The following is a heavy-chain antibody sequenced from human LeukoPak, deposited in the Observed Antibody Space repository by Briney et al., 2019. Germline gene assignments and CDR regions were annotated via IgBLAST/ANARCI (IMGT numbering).Heavy chain of an antibody. CDR1: GYTFTSYA. V-gene: IGHV1-3*01. D-gene: IGHD3-22*01. CDR3: ARAHPYYYDSSGYYPFDY. J-gene: IGHJ4*02. Sequence: ASVQVSCKASGYTFTSYAVHWVRQAPGQKLEWLGWINGGNGYTKYSQNFQGRVTITRDTSASTAYMELSSLRSEDTAVYYCARAHPYYYDSSGYYPFDYWGQGTLVTVSS. CDR2: INGGNGYT.